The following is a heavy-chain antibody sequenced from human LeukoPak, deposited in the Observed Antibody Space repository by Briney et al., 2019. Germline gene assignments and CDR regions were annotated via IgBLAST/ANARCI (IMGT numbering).Heavy chain of an antibody. CDR3: ARDGFMGPYSRPGGYYYGMDV. D-gene: IGHD2-15*01. CDR1: GYTFTSYY. V-gene: IGHV1-46*01. CDR2: INASGGST. Sequence: ASVKVSCKASGYTFTSYYMHWVRQAPGQGLEWMGIINASGGSTSYAQKFQGRVTMTRDTSTSTVYMELSSLRSEDTAVYYCARDGFMGPYSRPGGYYYGMDVWGQGTTVTVSS. J-gene: IGHJ6*02.